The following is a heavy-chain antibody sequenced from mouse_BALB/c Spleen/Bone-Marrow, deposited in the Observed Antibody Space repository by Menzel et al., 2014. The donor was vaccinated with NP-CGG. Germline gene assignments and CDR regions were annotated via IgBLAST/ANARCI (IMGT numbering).Heavy chain of an antibody. D-gene: IGHD4-1*01. CDR3: ARHKLGRWYVDV. Sequence: EVMLVESGGGLVKPGGSLKLSCAVSGFAFSSYDMSWVRQTPEKRLEWVAYISRGGGSTYYPDIVKGRFTISRDNAKNYLYLQMSSLKSEDTAVYYCARHKLGRWYVDVWGAGTTVTVSS. CDR2: ISRGGGST. V-gene: IGHV5-12-1*01. J-gene: IGHJ1*01. CDR1: GFAFSSYD.